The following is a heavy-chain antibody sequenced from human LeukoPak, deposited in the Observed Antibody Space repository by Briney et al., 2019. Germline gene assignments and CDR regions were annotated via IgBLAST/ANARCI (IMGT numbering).Heavy chain of an antibody. CDR3: AELGITMIGGV. J-gene: IGHJ6*04. CDR2: ISGSGGTT. Sequence: GGSLRLSCAASGFTFSIYAMTWVRQAPGKGLEWVSTISGSGGTTYYADSAKGRFTISRDNAKNSLYLQMNSLKAEDTAVYYCAELGITMIGGVWGKGTTVTISS. CDR1: GFTFSIYA. D-gene: IGHD3-10*02. V-gene: IGHV3-23*01.